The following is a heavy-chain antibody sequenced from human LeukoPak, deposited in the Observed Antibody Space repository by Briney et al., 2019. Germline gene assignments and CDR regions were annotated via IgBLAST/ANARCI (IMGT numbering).Heavy chain of an antibody. J-gene: IGHJ6*03. V-gene: IGHV3-53*01. CDR2: IYSGGST. D-gene: IGHD5-24*01. CDR1: GFTVSSNY. CDR3: AKGQFTPYYYMDV. Sequence: GGSLRLSCAASGFTVSSNYMSWVRQAPGKGLEWVSVIYSGGSTYYADSVKGRFTISRDNSKNTLYLQMNSLRPEDTAVYFCAKGQFTPYYYMDVWGKGTTVTVSS.